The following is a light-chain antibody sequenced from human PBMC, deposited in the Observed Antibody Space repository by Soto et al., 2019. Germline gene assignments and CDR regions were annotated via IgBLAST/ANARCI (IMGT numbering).Light chain of an antibody. J-gene: IGKJ1*01. CDR2: GTS. CDR1: QSVSSN. Sequence: EIVMTQSPDTLSVSPGERATPSCRASQSVSSNLAWYQQKPGQAPRLLIYGTSTRATGIPARFSGSGSGTEFTLTISSLQSEDFAVYYCQQYNKWPPGTFGQGTKVEIK. CDR3: QQYNKWPPGT. V-gene: IGKV3-15*01.